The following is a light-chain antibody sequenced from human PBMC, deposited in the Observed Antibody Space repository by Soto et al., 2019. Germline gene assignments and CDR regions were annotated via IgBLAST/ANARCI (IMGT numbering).Light chain of an antibody. CDR2: EVS. CDR1: SSDVGGYDY. Sequence: QSVLTQPASVSGSPGQSITIACTGTSSDVGGYDYVSWFQQNPRKAPKLIIFEVSNRPSGVSYRFSGSKSGNTASLAISGLEAEHEVTSSCSSYSGSSTLDFGTGTKVTVL. CDR3: SSYSGSSTLD. V-gene: IGLV2-14*01. J-gene: IGLJ1*01.